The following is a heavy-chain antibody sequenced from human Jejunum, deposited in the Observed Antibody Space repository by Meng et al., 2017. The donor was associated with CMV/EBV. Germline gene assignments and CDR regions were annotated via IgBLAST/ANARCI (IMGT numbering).Heavy chain of an antibody. CDR1: GFTFSNYA. D-gene: IGHD2-8*01. CDR2: IDAGGGAT. CDR3: VQGGVYPGG. V-gene: IGHV3-23*03. Sequence: SCAAPGFTFSNYAMTGGRQVPGRGLEWVSIIDAGGGATFYAGSVQGRVTISRDDSKTTLFLQRNSRKVEDTAVYYCVQGGVYPGGWGQGTLVTVSS. J-gene: IGHJ4*02.